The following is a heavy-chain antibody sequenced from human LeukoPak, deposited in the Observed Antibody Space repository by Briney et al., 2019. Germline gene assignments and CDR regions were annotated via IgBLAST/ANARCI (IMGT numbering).Heavy chain of an antibody. CDR3: ARFVVVTAGDY. Sequence: GGSLRLSCSASGFTLSNYWMHWVRQAPGKGLVWVARLHSNGAFTTYADSVKGLFTISRDTDKNTLYLQMNSLRVEDTAVYYCARFVVVTAGDYWGQGTLVTVSS. CDR2: LHSNGAFT. J-gene: IGHJ4*01. CDR1: GFTLSNYW. D-gene: IGHD2-21*02. V-gene: IGHV3-74*01.